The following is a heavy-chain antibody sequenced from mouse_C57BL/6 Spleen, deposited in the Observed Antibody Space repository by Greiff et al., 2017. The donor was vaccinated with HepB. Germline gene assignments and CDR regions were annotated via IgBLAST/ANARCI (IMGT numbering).Heavy chain of an antibody. D-gene: IGHD2-1*01. Sequence: EVQLMDSGGGLVKPGGSLKLSCAASGFTFSSYAMSWVRQTPEKRLEWVATISDGGSYTYYPDNVKGRFTISRDNAKNNLYLQMSHLKSEDTAMYYCARDNYGNFEGYFDVWGTGTTVTVSS. J-gene: IGHJ1*03. CDR2: ISDGGSYT. V-gene: IGHV5-4*01. CDR3: ARDNYGNFEGYFDV. CDR1: GFTFSSYA.